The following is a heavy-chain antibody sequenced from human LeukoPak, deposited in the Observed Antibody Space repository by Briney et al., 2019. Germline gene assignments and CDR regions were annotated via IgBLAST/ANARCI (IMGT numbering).Heavy chain of an antibody. D-gene: IGHD4-17*01. CDR3: ADYGDYGAIDY. V-gene: IGHV3-48*01. CDR1: GFTFSTYS. J-gene: IGHJ4*02. Sequence: GGSLRLSCAVSGFTFSTYSMKWVRQAPGKGLEWVSYISSGSTTIHYADSVKGRFTISRDNAKNSLYLQMNSLRAEDTAVYYCADYGDYGAIDYWGQGTLVTVSS. CDR2: ISSGSTTI.